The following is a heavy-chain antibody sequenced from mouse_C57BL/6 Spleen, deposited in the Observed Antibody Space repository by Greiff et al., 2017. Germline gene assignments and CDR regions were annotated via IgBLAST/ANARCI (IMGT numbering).Heavy chain of an antibody. CDR3: ARELVYDYDGSFAY. J-gene: IGHJ3*01. D-gene: IGHD2-4*01. CDR1: GYTFTSYW. Sequence: QVQLKQPGTELVKPGASVKLSCKASGYTFTSYWMHWVKQRPGQGLEWIGNINPSNGGTNYNEKFKSKATLTVDNSSSTAYMQLSSLTSEDSAVYYCARELVYDYDGSFAYWGQGTLVTVSA. CDR2: INPSNGGT. V-gene: IGHV1-53*01.